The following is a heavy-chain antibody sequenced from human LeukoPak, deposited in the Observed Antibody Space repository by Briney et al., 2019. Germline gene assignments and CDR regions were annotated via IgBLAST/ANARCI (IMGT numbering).Heavy chain of an antibody. J-gene: IGHJ4*02. CDR1: GFTFSSYA. CDR2: ISYDGSNK. Sequence: GGSLRLSCAASGFTFSSYAMHWVRQAPGKGLEWVAVISYDGSNKYYADSVKGRFTISRDNSKNTLYLQMNSLRAEDTAVYYCAKNLDYWGQGTLVTVSS. V-gene: IGHV3-30*18. CDR3: AKNLDY.